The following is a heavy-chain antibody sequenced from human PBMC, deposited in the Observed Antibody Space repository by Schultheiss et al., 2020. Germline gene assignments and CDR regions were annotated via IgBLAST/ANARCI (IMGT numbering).Heavy chain of an antibody. V-gene: IGHV3-74*01. Sequence: GGSLRLSCVASGFKFDSYVMHWVRLAPGKGLEWVSRINEHGSTTNYADSVKGRFTISRDNSKNSLFLQMNSLRAEDTAVYYCARELIDIVVVPAAKGGFDYWGQGTLVTVSS. CDR1: GFKFDSYV. J-gene: IGHJ4*02. CDR2: INEHGSTT. CDR3: ARELIDIVVVPAAKGGFDY. D-gene: IGHD2-2*01.